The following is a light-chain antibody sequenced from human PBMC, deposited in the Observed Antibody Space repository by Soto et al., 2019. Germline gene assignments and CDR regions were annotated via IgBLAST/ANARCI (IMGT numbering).Light chain of an antibody. CDR1: QSISSY. J-gene: IGKJ1*01. V-gene: IGKV1-5*03. Sequence: DVQMTRSPSSLSAAVGGRVSITCRGRQSISSYLNWYQQKTGKAPTLLIYKASSLESGVPPRFSGSGSGTEFTLTISSLQHDDFATYYCQQYNSYSTRTFGQGTKVDI. CDR2: KAS. CDR3: QQYNSYSTRT.